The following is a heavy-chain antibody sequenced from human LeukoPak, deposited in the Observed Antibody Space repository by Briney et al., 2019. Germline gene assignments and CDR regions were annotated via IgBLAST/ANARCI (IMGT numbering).Heavy chain of an antibody. V-gene: IGHV3-7*03. Sequence: GGSLRLSCGASGFTFSSYWMSWVRQAPGKGLEWVANIKQDGSEKYYVDSVKGRFTISRDNAKNSLYLQMNSLRAEDTAVYYCARAAHYDILTGYYYYYYGMDVWGKGTTVTVSS. J-gene: IGHJ6*04. D-gene: IGHD3-9*01. CDR3: ARAAHYDILTGYYYYYYGMDV. CDR2: IKQDGSEK. CDR1: GFTFSSYW.